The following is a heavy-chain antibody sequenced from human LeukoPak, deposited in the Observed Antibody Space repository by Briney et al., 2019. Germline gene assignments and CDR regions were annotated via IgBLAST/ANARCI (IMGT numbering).Heavy chain of an antibody. D-gene: IGHD5-18*01. Sequence: GASVTVSCKASGGTFTSYAISWVRQAPGQGLEWRGGIIPIFGTANYAQKFQGRVTITTDESTSTAYMELSSLRSEDTAVYYCARASGESYSYGYYYYYYMDVWGKGTTVTVSS. CDR1: GGTFTSYA. CDR2: IIPIFGTA. CDR3: ARASGESYSYGYYYYYYMDV. V-gene: IGHV1-69*05. J-gene: IGHJ6*03.